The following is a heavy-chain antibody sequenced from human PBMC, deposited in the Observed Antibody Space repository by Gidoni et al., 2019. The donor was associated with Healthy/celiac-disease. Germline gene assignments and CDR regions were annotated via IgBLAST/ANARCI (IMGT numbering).Heavy chain of an antibody. CDR2: ISAYNGNT. CDR1: GYTFTTYG. CDR3: ARGFKDYDSSGYYQLEVDY. J-gene: IGHJ4*02. D-gene: IGHD3-22*01. Sequence: QVQLVQSGAEVKKPGASVRVSCKTSGYTFTTYGISWVRQAPGQGLEWMGWISAYNGNTNYAQKLQGRVTMTTDTSTSTAYMELRSLRSDDTAVYYCARGFKDYDSSGYYQLEVDYWGQGTLVTVSS. V-gene: IGHV1-18*04.